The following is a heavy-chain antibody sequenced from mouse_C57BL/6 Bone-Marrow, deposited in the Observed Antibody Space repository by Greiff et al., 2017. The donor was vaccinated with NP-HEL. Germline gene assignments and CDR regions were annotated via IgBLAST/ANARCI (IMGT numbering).Heavy chain of an antibody. Sequence: VQLQESGPGLVAPSQSLSITCTVSGFSLTSYGVDWVRPPPGKGLEWLGGIWGGGSTKYNSALMCRLSISKDNYKSQVFLKMNSLQTDDTAMYYCAALHYYGSSRYAMDYWGQGTSVTVSS. CDR1: GFSLTSYG. CDR2: IWGGGST. J-gene: IGHJ4*01. V-gene: IGHV2-9*01. CDR3: AALHYYGSSRYAMDY. D-gene: IGHD1-1*01.